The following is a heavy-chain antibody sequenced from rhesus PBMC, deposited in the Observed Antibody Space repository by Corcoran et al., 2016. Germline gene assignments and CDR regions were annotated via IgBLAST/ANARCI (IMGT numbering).Heavy chain of an antibody. CDR2: ITYSGST. J-gene: IGHJ4*01. V-gene: IGHV4-122*02. Sequence: QVQLQESGPGLVKPSETLSLTCAVSGGSINSGYYYWTWIRPPPGKGLDWIGYITYSGSTSYNPSLKSRVTISRDTSKNQFSLKLSSVTAADTAVYYCARERLASIAAAGDFDYWGQGVLVTVSS. D-gene: IGHD6-25*01. CDR3: ARERLASIAAAGDFDY. CDR1: GGSINSGYYY.